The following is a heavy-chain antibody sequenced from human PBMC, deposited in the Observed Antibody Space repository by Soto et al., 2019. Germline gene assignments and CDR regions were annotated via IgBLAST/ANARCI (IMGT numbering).Heavy chain of an antibody. CDR1: GGSISSGSFY. D-gene: IGHD2-2*01. CDR3: ARLLVVVPPAPLLVDYYYYYMDV. J-gene: IGHJ6*03. CDR2: LYNSGST. V-gene: IGHV4-61*01. Sequence: PSETLSLTCAVSGGSISSGSFYWSWIRQPPGKGLEWIGFLYNSGSTNYNPSFKSRVTISVDTSKNQFSLKLSSVTAADTAVYYCARLLVVVPPAPLLVDYYYYYMDVWGKGTTVPVSS.